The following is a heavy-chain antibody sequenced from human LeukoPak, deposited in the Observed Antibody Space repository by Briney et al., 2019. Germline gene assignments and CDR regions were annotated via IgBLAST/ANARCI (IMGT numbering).Heavy chain of an antibody. Sequence: SQTLSLTCTVSGGSISSVGYYWSWIRQPPGKGLEWIGYIYHSGSTYYNPSLKSRVTISVDRSKNQFSLKLSSVTAADTAVYYCARNGAGYSGYERPFDYWGQGTLVTVSS. D-gene: IGHD5-12*01. CDR3: ARNGAGYSGYERPFDY. CDR2: IYHSGST. J-gene: IGHJ4*02. CDR1: GGSISSVGYY. V-gene: IGHV4-30-2*01.